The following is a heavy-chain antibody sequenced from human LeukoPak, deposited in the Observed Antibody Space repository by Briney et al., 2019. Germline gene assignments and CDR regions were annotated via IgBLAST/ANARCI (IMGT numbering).Heavy chain of an antibody. D-gene: IGHD1-1*01. V-gene: IGHV4-38-2*02. CDR3: ARTTVAVYYFDY. Sequence: SETLSLTCTVSGYSISSGYYWGWIRQPPGKGLEWSGSIYQSGSTYYNPSLKSRVTIPVDTSKNQFYLKLSSVTAADTAVYYCARTTVAVYYFDYWGQGTLVTVSS. J-gene: IGHJ4*02. CDR2: IYQSGST. CDR1: GYSISSGYY.